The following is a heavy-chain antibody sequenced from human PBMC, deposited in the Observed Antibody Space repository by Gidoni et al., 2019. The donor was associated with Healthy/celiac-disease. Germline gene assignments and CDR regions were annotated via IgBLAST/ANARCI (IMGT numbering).Heavy chain of an antibody. D-gene: IGHD3-3*01. CDR2: ISYDGSNK. V-gene: IGHV3-30*18. CDR1: GFPFRSYG. J-gene: IGHJ5*02. Sequence: QVQLVESGGGVVQPGRSLRLSCAASGFPFRSYGMHWVRPASGKGLEWVAVISYDGSNKYYADSVKGRFTISRDNSKNTLYLQMNSLRAEDTAVYYCAKGGDFWSGYPVNPWGQGTLVTVSS. CDR3: AKGGDFWSGYPVNP.